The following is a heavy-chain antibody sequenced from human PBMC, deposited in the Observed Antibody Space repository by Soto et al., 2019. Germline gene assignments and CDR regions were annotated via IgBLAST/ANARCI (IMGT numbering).Heavy chain of an antibody. D-gene: IGHD4-17*01. CDR1: GDSISSNNNY. J-gene: IGHJ4*02. Sequence: SETLSLTCTVSGDSISSNNNYWSWIRQPPGEGLEWIGFISYSGTTSYSPSLKSRVAISLDTSKNQFSLSLSSVTAADTAVYYCARGPSYSDSHFDYWGQGTLVTVSS. CDR2: ISYSGTT. CDR3: ARGPSYSDSHFDY. V-gene: IGHV4-30-4*01.